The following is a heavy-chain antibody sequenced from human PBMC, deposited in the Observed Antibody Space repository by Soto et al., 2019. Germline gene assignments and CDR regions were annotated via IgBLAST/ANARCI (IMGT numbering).Heavy chain of an antibody. CDR3: ARGLSDILTGYYIYYGMDV. CDR1: GFTFSSYW. Sequence: PGGSLRLSCAASGFTFSSYWMSWVRQAPGKGLEWVANIKQDGSEKYYVDSVKGRFTISRDNAKNSLYLQMNSLRAEDTAVYYCARGLSDILTGYYIYYGMDVWGQGTTVTVSS. CDR2: IKQDGSEK. J-gene: IGHJ6*02. D-gene: IGHD3-9*01. V-gene: IGHV3-7*01.